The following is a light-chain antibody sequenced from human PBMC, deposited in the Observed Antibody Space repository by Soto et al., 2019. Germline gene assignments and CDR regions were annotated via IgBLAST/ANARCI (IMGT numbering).Light chain of an antibody. V-gene: IGKV3-20*01. J-gene: IGKJ2*01. CDR1: QSVSRSH. CDR3: QQHYDSLYT. Sequence: EIVLTQSPGTLSLSPGERATLSCRASQSVSRSHLAWYQQKPGQAPRLLIYDASTRATGIPDRFSGSASGADFALTISRLEPEDFAVYYCQQHYDSLYTFGQGTKLEI. CDR2: DAS.